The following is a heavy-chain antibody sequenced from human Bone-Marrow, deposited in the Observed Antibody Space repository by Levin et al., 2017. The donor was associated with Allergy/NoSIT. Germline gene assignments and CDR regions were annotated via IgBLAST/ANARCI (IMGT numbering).Heavy chain of an antibody. Sequence: GESLKISCAASGFTFSSYAMSWVRQAPGKGLEWVSAISGSGGSTYYADSVKGRFTISRDNSKNTLYLQMNSLRAEDTAVYYCAKGDITMVRGVILFDAFDIWGQGTMVTVSS. CDR2: ISGSGGST. J-gene: IGHJ3*02. V-gene: IGHV3-23*01. D-gene: IGHD3-10*01. CDR1: GFTFSSYA. CDR3: AKGDITMVRGVILFDAFDI.